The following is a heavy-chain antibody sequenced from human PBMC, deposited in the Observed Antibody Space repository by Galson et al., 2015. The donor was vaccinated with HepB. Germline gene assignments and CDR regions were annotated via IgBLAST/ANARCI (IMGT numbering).Heavy chain of an antibody. Sequence: SLRLSCAASGFIFSSYSMNWVRQAPGKGLEWVSYISSSGSLIYYADSVKGRFTISRDNAENSLYLQMNSLRDEDSAVCYCARRAAAARGGFDYWGQGTLVTVSS. D-gene: IGHD6-13*01. CDR2: ISSSGSLI. CDR1: GFIFSSYS. CDR3: ARRAAAARGGFDY. V-gene: IGHV3-48*02. J-gene: IGHJ4*02.